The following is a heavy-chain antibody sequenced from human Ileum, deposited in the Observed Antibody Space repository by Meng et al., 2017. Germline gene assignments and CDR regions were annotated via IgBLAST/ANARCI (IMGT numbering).Heavy chain of an antibody. D-gene: IGHD2-15*01. CDR3: VKDGDYCSDGSCYGSSML. Sequence: QARLTGAGPGLGKPSGTRSLPCDVFGGSVSSSNWWSWVRQPPGKGLEWIGEIHHSGKSNYNPSLKSRVTISVDKSKNQFSLNLKSVSAADTAVYYCVKDGDYCSDGSCYGSSMLWGQGTLVTVSS. CDR2: IHHSGKS. V-gene: IGHV4-4*02. CDR1: GGSVSSSNW. J-gene: IGHJ4*02.